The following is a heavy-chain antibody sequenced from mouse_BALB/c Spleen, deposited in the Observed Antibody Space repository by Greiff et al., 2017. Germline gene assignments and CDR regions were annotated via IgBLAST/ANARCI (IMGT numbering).Heavy chain of an antibody. J-gene: IGHJ4*01. V-gene: IGHV1S56*01. CDR2: IYPGNVNT. D-gene: IGHD2-13*01. CDR3: ARKGDYAMDY. Sequence: VQLQQSGPELVKPGASVRISCKASGYTFPSYYIHWVKQKPGQGLEWIGWIYPGNVNTKYNEKFKGKATLTADKSSSTAYMQLSSLTSEDSAVYFCARKGDYAMDYWGQGTSVTVSS. CDR1: GYTFPSYY.